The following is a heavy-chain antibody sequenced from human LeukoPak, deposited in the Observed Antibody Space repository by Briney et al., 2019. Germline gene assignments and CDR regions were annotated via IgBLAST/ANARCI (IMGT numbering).Heavy chain of an antibody. J-gene: IGHJ3*02. V-gene: IGHV3-48*03. CDR2: ISSSGSTI. Sequence: GGSLRLSCAASGFTFSSYEMNWVRQAPGKGLEWVSYISSSGSTIYYADSVKGRFTISRDNSKNTLYLHMNSLRVEDTAVYYCARDMSPWETRNPDAFDIWGKGTMVTVSS. CDR3: ARDMSPWETRNPDAFDI. CDR1: GFTFSSYE. D-gene: IGHD1-14*01.